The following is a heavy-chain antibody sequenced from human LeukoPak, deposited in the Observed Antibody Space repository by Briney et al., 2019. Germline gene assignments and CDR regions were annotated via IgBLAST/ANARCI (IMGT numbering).Heavy chain of an antibody. CDR2: IYTSGST. J-gene: IGHJ5*02. Sequence: PSETLSLTCTVSGGSISSGSYYWSWIRQPAGKGLEWIGRIYTSGSTNYNPSLKSRVIISVDTSKNQFSLKLSSVTAADTAVYYCASDANSRIQEYCGGDCYSWWFDPWGQGTLVTVSS. D-gene: IGHD2-21*02. CDR3: ASDANSRIQEYCGGDCYSWWFDP. CDR1: GGSISSGSYY. V-gene: IGHV4-61*02.